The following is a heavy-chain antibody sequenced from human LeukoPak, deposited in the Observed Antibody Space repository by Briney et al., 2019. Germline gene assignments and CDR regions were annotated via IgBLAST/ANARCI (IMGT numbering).Heavy chain of an antibody. CDR2: IYSDNT. J-gene: IGHJ4*02. D-gene: IGHD4/OR15-4a*01. CDR3: ARRAGAYSHPYDY. V-gene: IGHV3-53*01. Sequence: GGSLRLSCEASGFIFNNYWMSWVRQAPGKGLEWASFIYSDNTHYSDSVKGRFTISRDNSKNTLYLQMNSLRAEDTAVYYCARRAGAYSHPYDYWGQGTLVTVSS. CDR1: GFIFNNYW.